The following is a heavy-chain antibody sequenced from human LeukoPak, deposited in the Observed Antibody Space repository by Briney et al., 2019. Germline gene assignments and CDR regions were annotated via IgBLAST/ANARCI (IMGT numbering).Heavy chain of an antibody. CDR3: ARDPSGYDGYDAFDI. CDR1: GGSFSGYY. V-gene: IGHV4-34*01. Sequence: SETLSLTCAVYGGSFSGYYWSWIRQPPGKGLEWIGVINHSGSTNYNPSLKSRVTISVDTSKNQFSLKLSSVTAADTAVYYCARDPSGYDGYDAFDIWGQGTMVTVSS. D-gene: IGHD5-12*01. CDR2: INHSGST. J-gene: IGHJ3*02.